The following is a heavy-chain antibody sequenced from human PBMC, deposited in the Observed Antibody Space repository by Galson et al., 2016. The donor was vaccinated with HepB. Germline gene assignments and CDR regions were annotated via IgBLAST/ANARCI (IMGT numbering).Heavy chain of an antibody. J-gene: IGHJ5*02. D-gene: IGHD1-26*01. CDR2: ISISGNDI. CDR3: ARDIGRNWVDP. Sequence: SLRLSCAASGFTLSDFYMSWIRQAPGKGLEWVSYISISGNDIDYAESVKGRFTISRDKAKNSLYLQMNSLGAEDTAVYFCARDIGRNWVDPWGQGTLVTVSS. V-gene: IGHV3-11*01. CDR1: GFTLSDFY.